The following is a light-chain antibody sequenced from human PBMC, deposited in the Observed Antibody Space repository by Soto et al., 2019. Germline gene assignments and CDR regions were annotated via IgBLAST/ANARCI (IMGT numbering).Light chain of an antibody. CDR2: DAS. V-gene: IGKV3-11*01. CDR3: QQRSNWPST. CDR1: QSVSSY. J-gene: IGKJ4*01. Sequence: EIVLTQSPATLSLSPGERAALSCRASQSVSSYLACYQQKPGQAPRLLINDASKRATGIPARFSGSGSGTDFTLTISSLKPEDVAVYFCQQRSNWPSTFGGGTKVEI.